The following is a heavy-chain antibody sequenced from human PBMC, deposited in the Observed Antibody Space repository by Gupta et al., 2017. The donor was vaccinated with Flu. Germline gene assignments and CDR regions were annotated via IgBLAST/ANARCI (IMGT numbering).Heavy chain of an antibody. D-gene: IGHD6-13*01. V-gene: IGHV3-9*01. CDR2: ISWNSNTI. CDR3: VKDSLSSSWALFDF. Sequence: RQAPGKGLEWVSGISWNSNTIAYADSVKGRFTISRDNAKNSLYLQVNSLRAEDTALYFCVKDSLSSSWALFDFWGQGTVVTVSS. J-gene: IGHJ4*02.